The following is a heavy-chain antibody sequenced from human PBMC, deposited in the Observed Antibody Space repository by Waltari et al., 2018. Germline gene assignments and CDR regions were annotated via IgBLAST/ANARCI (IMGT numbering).Heavy chain of an antibody. CDR2: IWYDGSKK. CDR3: ARDQYGESFYYAMNV. J-gene: IGHJ6*02. CDR1: GFSFTTYG. D-gene: IGHD1-26*01. V-gene: IGHV3-33*01. Sequence: QVQLVESGGGVVQPGRSLKLSCYASGFSFTTYGMHWVRQAPGKGLEWVAIIWYDGSKKYYADSVKGRFDISRDNSRNTLYLQMDSLRAEDTAVYFCARDQYGESFYYAMNVWGQGTAVTVSS.